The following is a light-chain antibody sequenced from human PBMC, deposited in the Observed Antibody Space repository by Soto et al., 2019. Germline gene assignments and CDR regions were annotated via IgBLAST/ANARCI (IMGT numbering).Light chain of an antibody. CDR3: QSYASSLSVV. V-gene: IGLV1-40*01. J-gene: IGLJ2*01. CDR2: GNS. CDR1: SSNIGAGYD. Sequence: QSVLTQPPSVSGAPGQRVTISCTGSSSNIGAGYDVHWYQQLPGTAPKLLIYGNSKRPSGVPDRFSGSKSGTSASLAITGIQAEDEADYYCQSYASSLSVVFGGGTKLTVL.